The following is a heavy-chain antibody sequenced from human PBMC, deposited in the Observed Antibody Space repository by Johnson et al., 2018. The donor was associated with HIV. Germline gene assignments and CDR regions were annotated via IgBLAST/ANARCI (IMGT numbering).Heavy chain of an antibody. Sequence: QVQVVESGGGVVQPGRSLRLSCAASGFTFGSYGIHWVRQAPGQGLEWVAVISYAGSNKYYADSVKGRFTIFRDNSKNTLYLQMSSLRTEDTAVYYCAKVHIPARWSAAFDIWGQGTMVTVSS. V-gene: IGHV3-30*18. J-gene: IGHJ3*02. CDR1: GFTFGSYG. CDR3: AKVHIPARWSAAFDI. D-gene: IGHD6-6*01. CDR2: ISYAGSNK.